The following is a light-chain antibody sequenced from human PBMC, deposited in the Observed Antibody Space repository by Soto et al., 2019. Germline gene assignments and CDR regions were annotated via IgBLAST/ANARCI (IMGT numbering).Light chain of an antibody. V-gene: IGLV2-23*02. CDR1: SSDIGSYNL. CDR2: EVS. CDR3: CSYAGTRTGV. Sequence: QSALTQPASVSGSPGQSITISCTGTSSDIGSYNLVSWYQQHPGKAPKFMIYEVSKRPSGVSHRFSGSKSGNTASLTISGLQAEDEANYHCCSYAGTRTGVFGGGTKLTVL. J-gene: IGLJ3*02.